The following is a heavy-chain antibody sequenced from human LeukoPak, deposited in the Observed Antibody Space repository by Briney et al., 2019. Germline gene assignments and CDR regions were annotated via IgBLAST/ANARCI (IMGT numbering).Heavy chain of an antibody. Sequence: KPSETLSLTCAVYGGSFSGYYWSWIRQPPGKGLEWIGEINHSGSTNYNPSLKSRVTISVDTSKNQFSLKLSSVTAADTAVYYCARGHLPNWGSRGPFDYWGQGTLVTVSS. D-gene: IGHD7-27*01. V-gene: IGHV4-34*01. CDR1: GGSFSGYY. CDR3: ARGHLPNWGSRGPFDY. J-gene: IGHJ4*02. CDR2: INHSGST.